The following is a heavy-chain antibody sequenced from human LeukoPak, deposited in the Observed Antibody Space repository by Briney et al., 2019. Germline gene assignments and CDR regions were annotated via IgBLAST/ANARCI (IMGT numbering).Heavy chain of an antibody. V-gene: IGHV1-18*01. CDR2: ISAYNGNT. CDR1: GYTFTSYG. J-gene: IGHJ4*02. D-gene: IGHD6-19*01. Sequence: ASVKVSCKASGYTFTSYGISWVRQAPGQGLEWMGWISAYNGNTNYAQKLQGRVTMTTDISTSTAYMELRSLRSDDTAVYYCARAPAVAAPYYFDYWGQGTLVTVSS. CDR3: ARAPAVAAPYYFDY.